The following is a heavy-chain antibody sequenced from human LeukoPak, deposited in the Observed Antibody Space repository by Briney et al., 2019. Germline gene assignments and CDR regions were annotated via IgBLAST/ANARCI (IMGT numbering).Heavy chain of an antibody. CDR3: AKDFRIGYSARFDY. CDR1: GFTFRSHA. D-gene: IGHD2-21*01. J-gene: IGHJ4*02. Sequence: GGSLRLSCVGSGFTFRSHAMSWVRQAPEKGLEFVSGIYENGGTTYYADSVKGRFSIFRDNSKNTLYLQMDSLRGEDTAVYYCAKDFRIGYSARFDYWGQGALVTVSS. V-gene: IGHV3-23*01. CDR2: IYENGGTT.